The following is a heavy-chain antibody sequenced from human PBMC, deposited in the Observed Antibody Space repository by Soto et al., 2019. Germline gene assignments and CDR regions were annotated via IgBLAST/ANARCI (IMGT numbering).Heavy chain of an antibody. CDR3: ARGLGNGDFGDPGDY. CDR2: LYSGGST. Sequence: EVQLVESGGGLIQPGGSLRLSCAASGFSVTSNYMSWVRQVPGKGLEWVSLLYSGGSTYYADSVKGRFTISRDNSKNTLYLQMNSLRAEDTAVYYCARGLGNGDFGDPGDYWGQGTLVTVSS. CDR1: GFSVTSNY. V-gene: IGHV3-53*01. J-gene: IGHJ4*02. D-gene: IGHD4-17*01.